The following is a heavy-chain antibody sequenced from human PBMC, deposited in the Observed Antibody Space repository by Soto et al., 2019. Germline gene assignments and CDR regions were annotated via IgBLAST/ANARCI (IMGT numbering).Heavy chain of an antibody. Sequence: PSETLSLTCTVSGGSISSGGYYWSWIRQHPGKGLEWIGYIYYSGSTYYNPSLKSRVTISVDTSKNQFSLKLSSVTAADTAVYYCARASEGAAGTWFDPWGQGTLVTVSS. V-gene: IGHV4-31*03. CDR1: GGSISSGGYY. CDR3: ARASEGAAGTWFDP. CDR2: IYYSGST. D-gene: IGHD6-13*01. J-gene: IGHJ5*02.